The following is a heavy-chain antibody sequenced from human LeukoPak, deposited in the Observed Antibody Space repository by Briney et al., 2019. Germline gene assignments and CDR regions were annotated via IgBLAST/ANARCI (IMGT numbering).Heavy chain of an antibody. D-gene: IGHD5-18*01. CDR2: ISYDGSNK. CDR1: GFTFSHYA. J-gene: IGHJ4*02. CDR3: AKVTSGYSYGFRFDY. Sequence: GWSLRLSCAASGFTFSHYAMHWVRQASGKGLEWVAVISYDGSNKYYADSVKGRFTISRDNSQNTLFLQMNSLRAEDTAVYYCAKVTSGYSYGFRFDYWGQGTLVTVSS. V-gene: IGHV3-30*18.